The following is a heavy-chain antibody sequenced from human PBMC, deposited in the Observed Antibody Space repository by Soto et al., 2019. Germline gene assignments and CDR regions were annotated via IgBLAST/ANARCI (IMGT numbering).Heavy chain of an antibody. CDR3: TRTSYTSVSDFDC. CDR1: GYTFTGCY. Sequence: SVKVSCKASGYTFTGCYMHWVRQAPGQGLEWMGWINPNSGDTQYAQKFQGRVTMTRDTSISTAYMELSSLRSDDTAVFYCTRTSYTSVSDFDCWGQGTLVTVSS. V-gene: IGHV1-2*02. CDR2: INPNSGDT. J-gene: IGHJ4*02. D-gene: IGHD3-10*01.